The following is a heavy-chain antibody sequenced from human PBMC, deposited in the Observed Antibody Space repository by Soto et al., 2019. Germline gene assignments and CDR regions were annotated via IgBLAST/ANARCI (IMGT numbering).Heavy chain of an antibody. CDR3: ARNLVYYDWCSLDY. D-gene: IGHD3-22*01. CDR1: CGSLKRSD. J-gene: IGHJ4*02. Sequence: NPRGPLALSRALCCGSLKRSDWSELPPPPGKGLEWIGEINHSGSTNYKPSLKSRVTISVDTSKNQFSLKLSSVTAADTAVYYCARNLVYYDWCSLDYWGQGTLVTVSS. V-gene: IGHV4-34*01. CDR2: INHSGST.